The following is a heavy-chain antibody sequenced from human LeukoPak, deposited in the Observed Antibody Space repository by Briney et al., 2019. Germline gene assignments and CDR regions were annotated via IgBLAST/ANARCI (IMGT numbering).Heavy chain of an antibody. CDR1: GFTFNNYA. Sequence: GGSLRLSCAASGFTFNNYAINWVRQAPGKGLVWVSRINSDGSSTSYADSVKGRFTISRDNAKNTLYLQMNSLRAEDTAVYYCARDRDDFWSGSKTTPDYWGQGTLVTVSS. CDR3: ARDRDDFWSGSKTTPDY. CDR2: INSDGSST. J-gene: IGHJ4*02. V-gene: IGHV3-74*01. D-gene: IGHD3-3*01.